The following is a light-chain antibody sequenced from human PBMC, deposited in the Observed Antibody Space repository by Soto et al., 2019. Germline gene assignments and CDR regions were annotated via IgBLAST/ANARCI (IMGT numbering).Light chain of an antibody. CDR1: TSNIGSNT. CDR2: SNN. CDR3: AAWDDSRSGYV. V-gene: IGLV1-44*01. J-gene: IGLJ1*01. Sequence: QSVLTQPPSASGTPGQRVTISCSGSTSNIGSNTVNWYQQLPGTAPKLLIYSNNQRPSGVPDRLSGSKSGTSASLAISGRQSEEEADYYCAAWDDSRSGYVFGTGTKLTVL.